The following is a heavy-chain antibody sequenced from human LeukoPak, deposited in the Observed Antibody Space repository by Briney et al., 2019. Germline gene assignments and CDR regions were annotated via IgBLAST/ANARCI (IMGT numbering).Heavy chain of an antibody. V-gene: IGHV3-49*03. Sequence: GGSLRLSCTASGFTFGDYAMSWFRQAPGKGLEWVGFIRSKAYGGTTEYAASVKGRFTISRDDSKSIAYLQMNSLKTEDTAVYYCTRADSSGWYGPGDYWGQGTLVTVSS. CDR2: IRSKAYGGTT. CDR1: GFTFGDYA. D-gene: IGHD6-19*01. CDR3: TRADSSGWYGPGDY. J-gene: IGHJ4*02.